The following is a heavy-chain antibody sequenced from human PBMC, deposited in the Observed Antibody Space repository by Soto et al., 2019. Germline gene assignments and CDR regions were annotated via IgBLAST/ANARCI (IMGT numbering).Heavy chain of an antibody. CDR1: GFTFSSYS. CDR2: ISSSSSYI. CDR3: ARDVEKDYGDSINWFDP. D-gene: IGHD4-17*01. V-gene: IGHV3-21*01. J-gene: IGHJ5*02. Sequence: EVQLVESGGGLVKPGGSLRLSCAASGFTFSSYSMNWVRQAPGKGLEWVSSISSSSSYIYYADSVKGRFTISRDNAKNSLYLQMNSLRAEDTAVYYCARDVEKDYGDSINWFDPWGQGTLVTVSS.